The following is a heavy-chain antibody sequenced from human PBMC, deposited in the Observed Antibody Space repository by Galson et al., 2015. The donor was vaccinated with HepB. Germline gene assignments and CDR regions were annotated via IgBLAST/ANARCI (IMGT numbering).Heavy chain of an antibody. CDR1: GYSFTTYW. Sequence: QSGAEVKKPGESLKISCKGSGYSFTTYWIGWVRQMPGKGLEWMGITYPSNSDTRYSPSFQDQATISADKSISTAYLQWSSLKASDTAMYYWAREGVAAAGSVKGAFDIWSQGTLVTVSS. D-gene: IGHD6-13*01. CDR2: TYPSNSDT. J-gene: IGHJ3*02. CDR3: AREGVAAAGSVKGAFDI. V-gene: IGHV5-51*01.